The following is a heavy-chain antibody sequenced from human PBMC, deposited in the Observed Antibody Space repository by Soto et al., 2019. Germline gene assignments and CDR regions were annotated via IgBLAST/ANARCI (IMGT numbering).Heavy chain of an antibody. Sequence: EVHLVESGGGLVKPGGSLRLSCAVSGFTFSSCTMNWVRQAPGKGLEWVSSISPSSGHIYYADSVKGRFTISRDNAKNTLFLQMNSLRGGDTAVYYCSGCSGGACHKPYGMEVWGQGTKVTVSS. CDR1: GFTFSSCT. CDR3: SGCSGGACHKPYGMEV. V-gene: IGHV3-21*06. J-gene: IGHJ6*02. CDR2: ISPSSGHI. D-gene: IGHD2-15*01.